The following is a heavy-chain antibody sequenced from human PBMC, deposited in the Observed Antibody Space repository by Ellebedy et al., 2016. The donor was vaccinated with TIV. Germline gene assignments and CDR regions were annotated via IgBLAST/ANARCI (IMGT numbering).Heavy chain of an antibody. CDR1: GGSISSYY. D-gene: IGHD1-26*01. CDR2: IYYSGST. V-gene: IGHV4-59*12. J-gene: IGHJ4*02. Sequence: MPSETLSLTCTVSGGSISSYYWTWIRQPPGKGLEWIGYIYYSGSTKYNPSLTSRVTISLNTSKNQFSLRLTSETAADTAVYYCAIDPIVGPTPYYFDSWGQGTLVTVSS. CDR3: AIDPIVGPTPYYFDS.